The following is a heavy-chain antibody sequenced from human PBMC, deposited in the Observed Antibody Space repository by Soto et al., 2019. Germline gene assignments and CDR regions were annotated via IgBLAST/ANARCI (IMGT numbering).Heavy chain of an antibody. V-gene: IGHV3-23*01. CDR2: VSGSGGST. J-gene: IGHJ4*02. CDR3: AKSLGYCSSITCRYFDY. Sequence: GSLRLSCAASGFTFNSYAMSLARQAPGKGLEWVSAVSGSGGSTYYADSVKGRFTISRDNSKNTLYLQMNSLRAEDTAVYYSAKSLGYCSSITCRYFDYWGQGTLVTVSS. CDR1: GFTFNSYA. D-gene: IGHD2-2*01.